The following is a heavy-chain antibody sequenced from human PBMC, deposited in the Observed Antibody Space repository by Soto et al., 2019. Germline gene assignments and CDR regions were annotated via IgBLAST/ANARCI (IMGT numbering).Heavy chain of an antibody. D-gene: IGHD2-15*01. CDR2: ISNRGDT. J-gene: IGHJ3*02. V-gene: IGHV3-66*01. CDR1: GFSVSSTY. CDR3: AREPRYCSGGSCSITGDAYDI. Sequence: EVQLVESGGGLVQPGGSLRLSCAASGFSVSSTYMNWVRQAPGKGLEWVAVISNRGDTHYADSVKGRFSLSRDISANTLHLQMSSLSAEDTAVYYCAREPRYCSGGSCSITGDAYDIWGQGTMVTVSS.